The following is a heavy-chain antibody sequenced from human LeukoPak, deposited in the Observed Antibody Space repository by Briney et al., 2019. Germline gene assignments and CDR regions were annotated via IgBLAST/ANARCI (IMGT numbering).Heavy chain of an antibody. Sequence: GGSLRLSCAASGFTFSSYWMSWVRQAPGKGLEWVANIKQDGSEKYYEDSVKGRFTISRDNAKNSLYLQMNSLRAEDTAVYYCAREPRRGDGYNYDYWGQGVLVTVSS. J-gene: IGHJ4*02. CDR2: IKQDGSEK. CDR1: GFTFSSYW. CDR3: AREPRRGDGYNYDY. V-gene: IGHV3-7*03. D-gene: IGHD5-24*01.